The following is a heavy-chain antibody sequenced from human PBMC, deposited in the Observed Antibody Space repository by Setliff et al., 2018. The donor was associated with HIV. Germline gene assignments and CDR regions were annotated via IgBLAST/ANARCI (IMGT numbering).Heavy chain of an antibody. Sequence: SETLSLTCTVSGGSISSYYWSWIRQPAGKGLEWIGRFYTSGSTNYNPSLKSRVTMSVDTSKNQFPLTVRYVTAADTAIYYCAREIWGQVAHVPYGMDVWGQGTTVTVSS. CDR2: FYTSGST. D-gene: IGHD5-12*01. CDR1: GGSISSYY. J-gene: IGHJ6*02. V-gene: IGHV4-4*07. CDR3: AREIWGQVAHVPYGMDV.